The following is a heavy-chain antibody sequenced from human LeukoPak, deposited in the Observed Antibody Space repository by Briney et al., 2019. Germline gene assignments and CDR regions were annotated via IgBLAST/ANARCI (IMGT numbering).Heavy chain of an antibody. V-gene: IGHV3-30*18. CDR1: GFTFSSYG. CDR2: ISYDGSNK. CDR3: AKDPSYGYGFINY. J-gene: IGHJ4*02. D-gene: IGHD5-18*01. Sequence: GGSLRLSCAASGFTFSSYGMHWVRQAPGKGLEWVAVISYDGSNKYYADSVKGRFTISRDNSKNTLYLQMNGLRAEDTAVYYCAKDPSYGYGFINYWGQGTLVTVSS.